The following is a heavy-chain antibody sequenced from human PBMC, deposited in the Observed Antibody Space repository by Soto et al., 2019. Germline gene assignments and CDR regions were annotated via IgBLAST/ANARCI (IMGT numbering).Heavy chain of an antibody. J-gene: IGHJ3*02. Sequence: VQLQESGPGLVKPSQTLSLTCTVSGGSISSGGYYWSWIRQHPGKGLEWIGYIYYSGNTYYNPSLKSRVTISVDTSKNQFSLKLSSVTAADTAVYYCARPYYYGSGSPDAFDIWGQGTMVTVSS. CDR3: ARPYYYGSGSPDAFDI. V-gene: IGHV4-31*03. D-gene: IGHD3-10*01. CDR1: GGSISSGGYY. CDR2: IYYSGNT.